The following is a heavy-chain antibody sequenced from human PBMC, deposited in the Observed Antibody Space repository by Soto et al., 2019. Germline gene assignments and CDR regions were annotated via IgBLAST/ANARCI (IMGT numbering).Heavy chain of an antibody. CDR1: GYTFTSYG. V-gene: IGHV1-18*01. CDR2: ISAYNGNT. J-gene: IGHJ1*01. D-gene: IGHD3-3*01. Sequence: ASVKVSCKASGYTFTSYGISWVRQAPGQGLEWMGWISAYNGNTNYAQKLQGRVTMTTDTSTSTAYMELRSLRSDDTAVYYCARDCRNDRTDFWSGPSTGAEYFQHWGQGTLVTVSS. CDR3: ARDCRNDRTDFWSGPSTGAEYFQH.